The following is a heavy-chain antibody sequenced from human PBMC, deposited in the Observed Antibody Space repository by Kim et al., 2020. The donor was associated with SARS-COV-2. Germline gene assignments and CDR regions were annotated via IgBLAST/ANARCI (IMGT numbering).Heavy chain of an antibody. CDR2: IKSKTDGGTT. CDR3: TRSGGSWYYYYYGMDV. Sequence: GGSLRLSCAASGFTFSNAWMSWVRQAPGKGLEWVGRIKSKTDGGTTDYAAPVKGRFTISRDDSKNTLYLQMNSLKTEDTAVYYCTRSGGSWYYYYYGMDVWGQGTTVTVSS. V-gene: IGHV3-15*01. D-gene: IGHD2-15*01. J-gene: IGHJ6*02. CDR1: GFTFSNAW.